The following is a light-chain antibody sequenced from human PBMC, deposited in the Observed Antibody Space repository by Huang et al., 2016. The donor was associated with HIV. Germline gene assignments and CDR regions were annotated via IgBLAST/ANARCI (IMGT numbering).Light chain of an antibody. CDR1: QSVSSN. Sequence: EIVMTQSPATLSVSPGERATLSCRASQSVSSNLAWYQQKPGKAPRLLIYGASTRATGVPARFSGSGSGREFTLTISSLQSEDFAVYCCQQYDNWPWTFGQGTKVEIK. CDR2: GAS. CDR3: QQYDNWPWT. J-gene: IGKJ1*01. V-gene: IGKV3-15*01.